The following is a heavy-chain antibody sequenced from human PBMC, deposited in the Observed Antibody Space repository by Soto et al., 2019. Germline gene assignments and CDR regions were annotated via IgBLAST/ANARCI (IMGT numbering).Heavy chain of an antibody. J-gene: IGHJ5*02. CDR3: ARGRGRSSSGWSWFDP. Sequence: TXSRTWGVCGGSIRSPDWCTWVRQPPGKGLEWIGEIFQSGSTNYTPSLESRVTISVDKSKNQFSLTLTSVTAADTAVYFCARGRGRSSSGWSWFDPWGQGILVTVSS. CDR1: GGSIRSPDW. D-gene: IGHD6-19*01. V-gene: IGHV4-4*01. CDR2: IFQSGST.